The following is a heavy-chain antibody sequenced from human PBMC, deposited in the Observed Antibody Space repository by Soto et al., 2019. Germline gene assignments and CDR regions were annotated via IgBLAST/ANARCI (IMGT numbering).Heavy chain of an antibody. J-gene: IGHJ4*02. Sequence: ASVKVYCKASGYTFTGYYMHWVRQAPGQGLEWMGWINPNSGGTNYAQKFQDRVTMTRDTSISTAYMELSRLRSDDSAVYYCAGGVAARRPIDYWGQGTLVTVSS. CDR3: AGGVAARRPIDY. CDR1: GYTFTGYY. V-gene: IGHV1-2*02. D-gene: IGHD6-6*01. CDR2: INPNSGGT.